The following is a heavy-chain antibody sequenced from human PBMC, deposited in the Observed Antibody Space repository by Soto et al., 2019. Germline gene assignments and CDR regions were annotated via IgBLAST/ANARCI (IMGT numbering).Heavy chain of an antibody. CDR3: ARGLILWFGELSRRGGYYYYMDV. V-gene: IGHV4-34*01. CDR2: INDSGNI. CDR1: GGSFSGYQ. Sequence: QVQLQQWGAGLLKPSETLSLTCAVYGGSFSGYQWTWIRQTPGKGLEWIGEINDSGNINYNPSLKSRVTILVETAKKQMSLKLSSVTAADTAVYYCARGLILWFGELSRRGGYYYYMDVWGKGTTVTVSS. J-gene: IGHJ6*03. D-gene: IGHD3-10*01.